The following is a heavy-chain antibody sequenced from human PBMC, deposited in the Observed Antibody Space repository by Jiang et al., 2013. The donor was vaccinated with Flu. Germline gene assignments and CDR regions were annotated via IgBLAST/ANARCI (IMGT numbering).Heavy chain of an antibody. CDR2: TYYRSKWYN. V-gene: IGHV6-1*01. J-gene: IGHJ6*02. D-gene: IGHD2-8*01. CDR3: AREPVLMVYEYYYYGMDV. Sequence: LAQTLSLTCAISGDSVSSNSAAWNWIRQSPSRGLEWLGRTYYRSKWYNDYAVSVKSRITINPDTSKNQFSLQLNSVTPEDTAVYYCAREPVLMVYEYYYYGMDVWGQGTTVTVSS. CDR1: GDSVSSNSAA.